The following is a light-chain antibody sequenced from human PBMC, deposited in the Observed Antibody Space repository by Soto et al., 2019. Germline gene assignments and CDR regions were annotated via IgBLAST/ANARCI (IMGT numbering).Light chain of an antibody. Sequence: EIVLAQSPATLSLSPGGRESISPRSTQSVSLSLAWYQQEPGQAPRLLIYDASKRASGFPARFSGSGSGTDFTLTISSLEPEDFAVYYCQERTGWPPWTFGKGTKVDIK. CDR3: QERTGWPPWT. CDR1: QSVSLS. J-gene: IGKJ1*01. CDR2: DAS. V-gene: IGKV3-11*01.